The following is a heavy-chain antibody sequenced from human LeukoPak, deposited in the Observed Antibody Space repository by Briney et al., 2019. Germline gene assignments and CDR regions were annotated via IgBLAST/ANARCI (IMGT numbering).Heavy chain of an antibody. Sequence: GGSLRLSCAASGFTFSSYAMSWVRQAPGKGLDWVSVISGSGDNTYYADSVKGRFTISRDNSKNTLYLQMNSLRAEDTAVYYCANRIAVAGTVYWGQGTLVTVSS. V-gene: IGHV3-23*01. D-gene: IGHD6-19*01. J-gene: IGHJ4*02. CDR2: ISGSGDNT. CDR3: ANRIAVAGTVY. CDR1: GFTFSSYA.